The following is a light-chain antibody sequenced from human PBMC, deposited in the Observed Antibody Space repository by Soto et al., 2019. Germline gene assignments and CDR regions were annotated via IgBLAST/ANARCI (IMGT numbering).Light chain of an antibody. V-gene: IGLV2-14*01. Sequence: QSALTQPASVSGSPGQSVTISCIETSSDIGTYNYVSWYQQHPGQAPKLMIYDVSNRPSGVSNRFSGSKSGNTASLTISGLQAEDEADYYCSSYRTSGTVVLGGGTKVTVL. CDR1: SSDIGTYNY. CDR2: DVS. CDR3: SSYRTSGTVV. J-gene: IGLJ2*01.